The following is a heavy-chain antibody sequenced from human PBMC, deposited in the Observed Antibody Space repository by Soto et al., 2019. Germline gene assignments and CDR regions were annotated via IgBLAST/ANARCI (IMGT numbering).Heavy chain of an antibody. CDR1: GGSISSGGYY. Sequence: SETLSLTCTVSGGSISSGGYYWSWIRQHPGKGLEWIGYIYYSGGTYYNPSLKSRVTISVDTSKNQFSLKLSSVTAADTAVYYCASERYCSGGRCYSRGMDVWGEGTTVTVSS. V-gene: IGHV4-31*03. D-gene: IGHD2-15*01. J-gene: IGHJ6*04. CDR3: ASERYCSGGRCYSRGMDV. CDR2: IYYSGGT.